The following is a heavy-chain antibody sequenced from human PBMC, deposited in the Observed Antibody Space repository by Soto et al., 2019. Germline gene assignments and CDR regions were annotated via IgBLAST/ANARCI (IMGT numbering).Heavy chain of an antibody. CDR1: GFTFSDYY. J-gene: IGHJ6*03. Sequence: GGSLRLSCAASGFTFSDYYMSWIRQAPGKGLEWVSYISSSGSTIYYADSVKGRFTISRDNAKNSLYLQMNSLRAEDTAVYYCARLRANTYYYYYYMDVWGKGTTVTVSS. CDR2: ISSSGSTI. V-gene: IGHV3-11*01. CDR3: ARLRANTYYYYYYMDV.